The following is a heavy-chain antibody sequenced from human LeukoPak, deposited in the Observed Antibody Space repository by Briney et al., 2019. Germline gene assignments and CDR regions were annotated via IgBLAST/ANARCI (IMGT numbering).Heavy chain of an antibody. D-gene: IGHD5-18*01. Sequence: GGSLRLSCAASGFTFSDYYMSWIRQAPGKGLEWVSSISSSSSYIYYADSVKGRFTISRDNAKNSLYLQMNSLRAEDTAVYYCAVGYSYGLYYFDYWGQGTLVTVSS. CDR2: ISSSSSYI. CDR3: AVGYSYGLYYFDY. J-gene: IGHJ4*02. CDR1: GFTFSDYY. V-gene: IGHV3-11*06.